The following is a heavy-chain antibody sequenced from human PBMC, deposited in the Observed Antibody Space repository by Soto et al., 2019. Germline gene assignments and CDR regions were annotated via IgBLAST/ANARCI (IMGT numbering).Heavy chain of an antibody. CDR3: ERDKDRQQLGGNYYYIMDV. CDR2: IMPVFPTP. Sequence: QVQLVQSGAEVKKPGSSVKVSCKTSGGTFRTSAISWVRQAPGQGLEWMGGIMPVFPTPDYAQKFQGRVTSTADESTGTAYMELSSLRSEDTAVYYRERDKDRQQLGGNYYYIMDVWGQGTTVTVSS. D-gene: IGHD3-3*02. V-gene: IGHV1-69*12. J-gene: IGHJ6*01. CDR1: GGTFRTSA.